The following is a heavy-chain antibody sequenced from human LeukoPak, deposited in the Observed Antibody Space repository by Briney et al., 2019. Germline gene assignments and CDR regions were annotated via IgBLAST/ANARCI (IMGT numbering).Heavy chain of an antibody. V-gene: IGHV1-8*03. CDR3: ARGGSVATNYFDY. D-gene: IGHD5-12*01. Sequence: GASVKVSCKASGYTFTSYDINGVGQATGQGLEWMGWMNPNSGNTGYAQKFQGRVTITRNTSISTAYMELSSLRSEDTAVYYCARGGSVATNYFDYWGQGTLVTVSS. CDR2: MNPNSGNT. J-gene: IGHJ4*02. CDR1: GYTFTSYD.